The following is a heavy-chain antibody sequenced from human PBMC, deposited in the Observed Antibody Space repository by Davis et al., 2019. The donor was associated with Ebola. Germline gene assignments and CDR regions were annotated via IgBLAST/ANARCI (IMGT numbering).Heavy chain of an antibody. CDR1: GFSFTSNW. D-gene: IGHD5-12*01. Sequence: GESLKISCKGSGFSFTSNWIGWVRQMPGKGLEWMGSIYPGDSDSRYSPSFRGQVTISADKSISTAYLQWSALKASDTAIYYCAKHHSAYDVFFEYWGQGALVTVSS. V-gene: IGHV5-51*01. J-gene: IGHJ4*02. CDR3: AKHHSAYDVFFEY. CDR2: IYPGDSDS.